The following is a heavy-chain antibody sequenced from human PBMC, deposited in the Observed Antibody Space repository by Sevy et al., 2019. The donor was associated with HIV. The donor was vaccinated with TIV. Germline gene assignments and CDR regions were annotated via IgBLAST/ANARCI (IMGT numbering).Heavy chain of an antibody. CDR2: IYKTGST. Sequence: SETLSLSCSVSGGSVSSGTYYWSWIRQPPGKGLEGIGHIYKTGSTNYKLSLQSRVTLSVDTSTNQFSLRLRSVTAADTAVYYGAGVARGQLWYSRSLGGYYYHMDVWGNGTPVTVSS. CDR3: AGVARGQLWYSRSLGGYYYHMDV. J-gene: IGHJ6*03. D-gene: IGHD3-16*01. V-gene: IGHV4-61*01. CDR1: GGSVSSGTYY.